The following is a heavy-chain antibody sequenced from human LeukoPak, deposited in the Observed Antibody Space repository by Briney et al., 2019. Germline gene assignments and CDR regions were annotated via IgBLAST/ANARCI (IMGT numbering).Heavy chain of an antibody. CDR3: AKGSWFRELSSFDY. V-gene: IGHV1-18*01. CDR2: ISAYNGNT. Sequence: ASVKVSCKASGYTFTSYGISWERQAPGQGLEWMGWISAYNGNTNYAQKLQGRVTMTTDTSTSTAYKELRSLRSDDTALSYCAKGSWFRELSSFDYWGQGTLVTVSS. J-gene: IGHJ4*02. D-gene: IGHD3-10*01. CDR1: GYTFTSYG.